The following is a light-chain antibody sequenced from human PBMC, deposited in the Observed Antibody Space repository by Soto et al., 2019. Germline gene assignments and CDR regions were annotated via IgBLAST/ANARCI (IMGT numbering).Light chain of an antibody. CDR1: SSNIGAGCD. J-gene: IGLJ2*01. V-gene: IGLV1-40*01. CDR2: GNS. Sequence: QSVLTQPPSVSGAPGQRVTISCTGSSSNIGAGCDVHWYQQLPGTAPKLLIYGNSNRPSGVPDRFSGSKSGTSASLAITGLQAEDEADYYCQSYDSSLSAPVVFGGGTKLTVL. CDR3: QSYDSSLSAPVV.